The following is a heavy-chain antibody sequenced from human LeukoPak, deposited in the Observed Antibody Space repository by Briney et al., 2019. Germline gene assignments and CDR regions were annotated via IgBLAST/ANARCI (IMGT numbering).Heavy chain of an antibody. CDR2: ISGSGDST. CDR1: GFXFSSYA. Sequence: PGGSLRLSCAASGFXFSSYAMSWVRQAPGKGQEWVSAISGSGDSTYYADSVKGRFAISRDNSKDTVYLQMNSLRAEDTAVYYCAKDRYYGGTGAYFDNWGQGTLVTVSS. J-gene: IGHJ4*02. D-gene: IGHD4-23*01. CDR3: AKDRYYGGTGAYFDN. V-gene: IGHV3-23*01.